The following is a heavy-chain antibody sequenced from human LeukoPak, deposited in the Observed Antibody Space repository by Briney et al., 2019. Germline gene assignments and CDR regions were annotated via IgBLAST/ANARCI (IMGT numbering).Heavy chain of an antibody. J-gene: IGHJ4*02. CDR1: GFTFSSYE. CDR2: ISSSGKTI. CDR3: ATTSIAAAVPGCFDY. D-gene: IGHD6-13*01. V-gene: IGHV3-48*03. Sequence: GGSLRLSCEASGFTFSSYEMNWVRQAPGKGLEWVSYISSSGKTIYYADSTKGRFTVSRDNAKNSLYLQMNSLRAEGTAVYYCATTSIAAAVPGCFDYWGQGTLVTVFS.